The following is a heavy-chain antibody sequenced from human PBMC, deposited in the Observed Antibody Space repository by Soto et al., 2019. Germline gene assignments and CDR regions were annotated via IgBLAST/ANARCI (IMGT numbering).Heavy chain of an antibody. J-gene: IGHJ4*02. V-gene: IGHV4-59*01. CDR2: TYYSGST. CDR1: GGSISSYY. Sequence: PSETLSLTCTVSGGSISSYYWSWIRQPPGKGLEWIGYTYYSGSTNYNPSLKSRVTISVDTSRNQFSLKLSSVTAADTAVYYCARILYDSSGYPGPFDYWGQGTLVTVSS. D-gene: IGHD3-22*01. CDR3: ARILYDSSGYPGPFDY.